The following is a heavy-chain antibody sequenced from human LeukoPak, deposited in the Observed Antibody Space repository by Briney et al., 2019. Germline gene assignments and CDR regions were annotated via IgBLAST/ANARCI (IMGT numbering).Heavy chain of an antibody. D-gene: IGHD6-6*01. CDR3: TRHGSSLGFDP. Sequence: PGGSLRLSCAASGFTFSSSAMHWVRQASGKGLEWVGRIRSKANSYATAYAASVKGRFTISRDDSKNTAYLQMNSLKTEDTAVYYCTRHGSSLGFDPWGQGTLVTVSS. J-gene: IGHJ5*02. CDR1: GFTFSSSA. V-gene: IGHV3-73*01. CDR2: IRSKANSYAT.